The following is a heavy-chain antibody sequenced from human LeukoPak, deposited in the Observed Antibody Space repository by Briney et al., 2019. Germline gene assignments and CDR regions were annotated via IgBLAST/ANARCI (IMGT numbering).Heavy chain of an antibody. J-gene: IGHJ4*02. CDR2: INPSGGSA. D-gene: IGHD5-12*01. V-gene: IGHV1-46*01. Sequence: ASVKVSCKASGYTFTNYYMNWVRQAPGQGLEWMGMINPSGGSASYAQKFQGRVTVTRDTSTSTVYMELGSLRSEDTAMYYCAREGEIGYDLSDYWGQGTLVTVSS. CDR1: GYTFTNYY. CDR3: AREGEIGYDLSDY.